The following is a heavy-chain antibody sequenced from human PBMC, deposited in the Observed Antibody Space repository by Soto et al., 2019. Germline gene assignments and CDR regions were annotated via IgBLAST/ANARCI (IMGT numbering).Heavy chain of an antibody. J-gene: IGHJ5*02. CDR3: AHNTAVAGTFDP. CDR1: GVSLSTSGVG. Sequence: ESGPTLVNPTQTLALTCTCSGVSLSTSGVGVGWIRQPPGKALEWLALIYWDDDKRYSPSLKSRLTITKDTSKNQVVLTMTNMDPVDTATYYCAHNTAVAGTFDPWGQGTLVTVSS. V-gene: IGHV2-5*02. CDR2: IYWDDDK. D-gene: IGHD6-19*01.